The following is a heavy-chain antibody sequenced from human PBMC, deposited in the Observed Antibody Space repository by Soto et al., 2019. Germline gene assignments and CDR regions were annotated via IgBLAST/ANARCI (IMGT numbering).Heavy chain of an antibody. CDR2: IWFDGSSK. J-gene: IGHJ3*02. D-gene: IGHD2-15*01. V-gene: IGHV3-33*01. Sequence: PGGSLRLSCAASGSIFTGYGMHWVRQAPGKGLEWVAVIWFDGSSKYYADSVKGRFTISRDNSKNMLYLQMNSLRVEDTAVYYCARGGDIVVVVAATTGAFDIWGQGTMVTFSS. CDR3: ARGGDIVVVVAATTGAFDI. CDR1: GSIFTGYG.